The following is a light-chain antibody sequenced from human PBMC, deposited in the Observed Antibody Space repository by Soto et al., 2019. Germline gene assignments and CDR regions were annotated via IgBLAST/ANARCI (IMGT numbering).Light chain of an antibody. CDR2: GAS. CDR1: QSVRRN. V-gene: IGKV3-15*01. Sequence: ELVMTQSPATLSVTAGDRGTLXXSASQSVRRNLAGYQQRPGKAPRLRISGASTRATGIAARFSGSGSGREFTLTISSLQSEDSALYYCQQCSNWPTFGQGTRLEI. J-gene: IGKJ5*01. CDR3: QQCSNWPT.